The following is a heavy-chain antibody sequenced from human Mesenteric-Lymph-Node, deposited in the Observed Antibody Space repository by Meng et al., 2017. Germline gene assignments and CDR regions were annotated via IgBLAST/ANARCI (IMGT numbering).Heavy chain of an antibody. CDR1: GGSISSYY. CDR2: IYYSGST. CDR3: AREVSAPPYGSGSYTFDY. J-gene: IGHJ4*02. Sequence: SETLSLTCTVSGGSISSYYWSWIRQPPGKGLEWIGYIYYSGSTNYNPALKSRVTISVDTSKNQFSLKLSSVIAADTAVYYCAREVSAPPYGSGSYTFDYWGQGTLVTVSS. D-gene: IGHD3-10*01. V-gene: IGHV4-59*01.